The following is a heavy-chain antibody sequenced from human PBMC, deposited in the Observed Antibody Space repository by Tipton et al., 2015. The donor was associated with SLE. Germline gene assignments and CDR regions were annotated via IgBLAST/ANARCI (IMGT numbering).Heavy chain of an antibody. V-gene: IGHV4-59*11. Sequence: TLSLTCTVSGGFISSHYWSWIRQPPGKGLECIGYFYYSGSTNYNPSLKSRFTISVDTSKNQFSLKLGSLTAADTAMYCCARDVPFDLWGQGTLVTGSS. CDR1: GGFISSHY. CDR3: ARDVPFDL. CDR2: FYYSGST. J-gene: IGHJ4*02. D-gene: IGHD3-9*01.